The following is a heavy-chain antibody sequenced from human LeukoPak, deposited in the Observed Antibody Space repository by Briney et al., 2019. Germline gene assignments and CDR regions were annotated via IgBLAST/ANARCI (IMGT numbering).Heavy chain of an antibody. D-gene: IGHD6-6*01. CDR1: GYSISSGYY. CDR3: AREVPESLREIAARDSGGVKNYYFDY. V-gene: IGHV4-38-2*02. J-gene: IGHJ4*02. CDR2: IYHSGST. Sequence: SETLSLTCTVSGYSISSGYYWGWIRRPPGKGLEWIGSIYHSGSTYYNPSLKSRVTMSVDTSKNQFSLKLSSVTAADTAVYYCAREVPESLREIAARDSGGVKNYYFDYWGQGTLVTVSS.